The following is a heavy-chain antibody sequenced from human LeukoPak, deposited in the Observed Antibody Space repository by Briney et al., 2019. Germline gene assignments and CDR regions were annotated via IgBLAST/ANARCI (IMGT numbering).Heavy chain of an antibody. CDR1: GYTFTSYG. Sequence: ASVKVSCKASGYTFTSYGISWVRQAPGQGLEWMGWISAYNGNTNYAQKLQGRVTMTTDTSTSTAYMELRSLRSDDTAVYYCATDIRVFCSGGSCSYYFDYWGQGTLVTVSS. CDR2: ISAYNGNT. J-gene: IGHJ4*02. V-gene: IGHV1-18*01. CDR3: ATDIRVFCSGGSCSYYFDY. D-gene: IGHD2-15*01.